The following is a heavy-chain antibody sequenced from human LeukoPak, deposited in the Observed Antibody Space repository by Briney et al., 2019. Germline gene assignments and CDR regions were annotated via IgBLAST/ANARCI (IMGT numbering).Heavy chain of an antibody. CDR3: ARATRKVPGYFDY. V-gene: IGHV3-21*01. Sequence: GXXLRLSCAASGFTFSSYSMNWVRQAPGKGLEWVSSISSSSSYIYYADSVKGRFTISRDNAKNSLYLQMNSLRAEDTAVYYCARATRKVPGYFDYWGQGTLVTVSS. J-gene: IGHJ4*02. CDR1: GFTFSSYS. CDR2: ISSSSSYI. D-gene: IGHD1-1*01.